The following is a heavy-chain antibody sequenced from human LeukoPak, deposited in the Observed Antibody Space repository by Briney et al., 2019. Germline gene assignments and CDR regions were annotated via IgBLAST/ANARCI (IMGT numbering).Heavy chain of an antibody. CDR3: ASIFVS. CDR2: INGLGTAT. J-gene: IGHJ4*02. CDR1: GW. Sequence: PGGSLRLSCAGSGWMLWVSRAPGKGLVWVSGINGLGTATYYADSVNARFTISRANPKNTVSLQMNSLRAVDTAVYHCASIFVSWGRGFLVTVSS. D-gene: IGHD3-9*01. V-gene: IGHV3-74*01.